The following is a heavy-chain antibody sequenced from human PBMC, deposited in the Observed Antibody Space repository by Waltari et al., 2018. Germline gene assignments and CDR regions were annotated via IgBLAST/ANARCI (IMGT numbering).Heavy chain of an antibody. CDR1: GYAVNSGFY. CDR3: TRQVLGYCTSAACRRLES. D-gene: IGHD2-8*02. Sequence: QVQLHESGPGLVKSSETLSLTCDVSGYAVNSGFYWGWIRQAPGKGLEWVATIYHDGTSFYNPSMNSGLFVSMDTSKNQISLTLKSMTAADTAVYYCTRQVLGYCTSAACRRLESWGQGTLVTVSS. CDR2: IYHDGTS. V-gene: IGHV4-38-2*01. J-gene: IGHJ4*02.